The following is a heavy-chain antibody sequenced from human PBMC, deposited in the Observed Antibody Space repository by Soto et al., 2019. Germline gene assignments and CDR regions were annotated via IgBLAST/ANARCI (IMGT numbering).Heavy chain of an antibody. CDR2: IKSKTDGGTT. V-gene: IGHV3-15*07. D-gene: IGHD1-26*01. Sequence: EVQLVESGGGLVKPGGSLRLSCAASGFIFNNAWMNWARQAPGKGLDWVGRIKSKTDGGTTDYAAPVKGRFTISRDDSKNTLYLQMNSLKIEDTAVYYSACASFSTVPRSPTVDYWGQGTLVTVSP. J-gene: IGHJ4*02. CDR1: GFIFNNAW. CDR3: ACASFSTVPRSPTVDY.